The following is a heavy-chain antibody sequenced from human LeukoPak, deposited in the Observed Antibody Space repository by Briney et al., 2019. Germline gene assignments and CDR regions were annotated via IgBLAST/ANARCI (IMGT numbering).Heavy chain of an antibody. V-gene: IGHV3-23*01. CDR1: GFTFSSYA. J-gene: IGHJ4*02. CDR3: AKGTLGGTVENFDY. D-gene: IGHD4-11*01. CDR2: ISGSGGST. Sequence: SGGSLRLSCAASGFTFSSYAMSWVRQAPGKGLEWVSAISGSGGSTYYADSVKGRFTISRDNSKNTLYLQMNSLRAEDTAVYYCAKGTLGGTVENFDYWGQGTLVTVSS.